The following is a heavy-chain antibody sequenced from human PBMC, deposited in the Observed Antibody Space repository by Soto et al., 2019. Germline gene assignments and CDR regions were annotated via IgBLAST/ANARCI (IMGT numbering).Heavy chain of an antibody. J-gene: IGHJ4*02. Sequence: ASVKVSCKASGGTFSSYAISWVRQAPGQGLEWMGGIIPIFGTANYAQKFQGRVTITADKSTSTAYMELSSLRSEDTAVYYCARVRPYPGLGYFDYWGQGTLVTVSS. CDR2: IIPIFGTA. CDR3: ARVRPYPGLGYFDY. V-gene: IGHV1-69*06. CDR1: GGTFSSYA.